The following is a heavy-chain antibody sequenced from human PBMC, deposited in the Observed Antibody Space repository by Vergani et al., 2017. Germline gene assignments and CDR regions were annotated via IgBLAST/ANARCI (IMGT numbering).Heavy chain of an antibody. Sequence: QVQLQESGPGLVKPSQTLSLTCTVSGGSISSGGYYWSWIRQHPGKGLEWIGYIYYSGSTYYNPSLKSRVTISVDTSKNQFSLKLSFVTAADTAVYYGAGDGGCITMVRGVFDPWGQGTLVTVSS. J-gene: IGHJ5*02. V-gene: IGHV4-31*03. CDR1: GGSISSGGYY. CDR2: IYYSGST. D-gene: IGHD3-10*01. CDR3: AGDGGCITMVRGVFDP.